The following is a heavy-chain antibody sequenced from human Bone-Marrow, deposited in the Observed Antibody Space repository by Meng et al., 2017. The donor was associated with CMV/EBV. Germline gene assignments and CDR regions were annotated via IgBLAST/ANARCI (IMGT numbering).Heavy chain of an antibody. CDR3: ARALRLQWLPLN. CDR1: GYTFTGYY. V-gene: IGHV1-2*02. D-gene: IGHD3-22*01. CDR2: INPNSGGT. J-gene: IGHJ4*02. Sequence: ASVKVSCKASGYTFTGYYMHWVRQAPGQGLEWMGWINPNSGGTNYAQKFQGRVTMTRDTSTSTAYMELSSLRSEDTAVYYCARALRLQWLPLNWGQGTLVTVSS.